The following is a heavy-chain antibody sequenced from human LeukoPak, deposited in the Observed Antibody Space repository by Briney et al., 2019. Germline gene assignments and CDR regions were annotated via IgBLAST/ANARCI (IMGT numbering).Heavy chain of an antibody. CDR2: ISSSSTI. Sequence: AGGSLRLSCAASGFTFSSYSMNWVGQAPGKGLEWVSYISSSSTIYYAHSVKGRFTISRDNAKNSLYLQMNSLRAEDTAVYYCATVVPAAMEDYYYYYYMDVWGKGTTVTVSS. CDR1: GFTFSSYS. J-gene: IGHJ6*03. D-gene: IGHD2-2*01. CDR3: ATVVPAAMEDYYYYYYMDV. V-gene: IGHV3-48*01.